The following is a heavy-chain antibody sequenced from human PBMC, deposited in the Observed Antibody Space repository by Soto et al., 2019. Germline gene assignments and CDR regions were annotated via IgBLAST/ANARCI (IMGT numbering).Heavy chain of an antibody. CDR1: GGFVSSGSYY. J-gene: IGHJ4*02. D-gene: IGHD3-3*01. CDR3: ATTHYAFWNASPLGY. Sequence: QVQLQESGPGLVKPSETLSLTCTVSGGFVSSGSYYWSWIRQPPGKGLEWIGYIYDSGSTTYNPSLKSRLTLSVDTSKNQCSLRLSSVTAADTAVYYCATTHYAFWNASPLGYWGQGTLVTVSS. CDR2: IYDSGST. V-gene: IGHV4-61*01.